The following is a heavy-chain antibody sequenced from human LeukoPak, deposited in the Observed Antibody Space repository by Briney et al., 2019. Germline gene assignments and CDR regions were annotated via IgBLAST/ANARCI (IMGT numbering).Heavy chain of an antibody. CDR3: ARLASGSYGPLTPFDC. D-gene: IGHD1-26*01. J-gene: IGHJ4*02. V-gene: IGHV4-59*08. CDR1: GGSISSYY. Sequence: ASETLSLTCTVSGGSISSYYWSWIRQPPGKGLEWIGDIYHSGSTNYNPSLKSRVTISVDTSKNQFSLRLSSVTAADTAVYYSARLASGSYGPLTPFDCWGQGTLVTVSS. CDR2: IYHSGST.